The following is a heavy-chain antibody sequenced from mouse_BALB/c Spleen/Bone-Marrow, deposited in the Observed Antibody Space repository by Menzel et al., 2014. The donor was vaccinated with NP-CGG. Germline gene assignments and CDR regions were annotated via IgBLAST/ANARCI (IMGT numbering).Heavy chain of an antibody. CDR2: IYPGDGDT. Sequence: VQLQQSGAELVRPGSSVKISCKASGYAFSAYWMNWEKQRPGQGLEWIGQIYPGDGDTNYNGRFKGKATLTADESSSTAYMQLSSLTSEDSAVYFCTRSTATFDYWGQGTTLTVSS. D-gene: IGHD1-2*01. V-gene: IGHV1-80*01. CDR3: TRSTATFDY. J-gene: IGHJ2*01. CDR1: GYAFSAYW.